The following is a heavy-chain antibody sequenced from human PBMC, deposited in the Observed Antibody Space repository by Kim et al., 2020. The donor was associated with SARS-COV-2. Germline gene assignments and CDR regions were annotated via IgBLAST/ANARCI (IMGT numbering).Heavy chain of an antibody. CDR3: AKDSDYVWGSYRYTHDY. D-gene: IGHD3-16*02. V-gene: IGHV3-23*01. Sequence: GGSLRLSCAASGFTFSSYAMSWVRQAPGKGLEWVSAISGSGGRTYYADSVKGRFTISRDNSKNTLYLQMNSLRAEDTAVYYCAKDSDYVWGSYRYTHDYWGQGTLVTVSS. CDR2: ISGSGGRT. J-gene: IGHJ4*02. CDR1: GFTFSSYA.